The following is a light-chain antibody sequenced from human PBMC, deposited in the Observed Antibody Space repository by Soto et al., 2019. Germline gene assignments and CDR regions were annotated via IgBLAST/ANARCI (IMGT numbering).Light chain of an antibody. V-gene: IGLV4-69*01. CDR1: SGHSSYA. CDR2: LNSDGSH. J-gene: IGLJ2*01. CDR3: QTWGTGIQL. Sequence: QLVLTQSPSASASLGASVKLTCTLSSGHSSYAIAWRQQQPEKGPRYLMNLNSDGSHTKGDGIPDRFSGSSSGAERYLSISSLQSEDDADYFCQTWGTGIQLFGGGTQLTVL.